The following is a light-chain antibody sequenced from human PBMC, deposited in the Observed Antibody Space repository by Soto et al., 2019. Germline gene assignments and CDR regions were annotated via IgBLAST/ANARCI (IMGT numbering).Light chain of an antibody. CDR3: QQYDNLQWT. CDR2: DAS. Sequence: DIQMTPSQSSLSASVGDRVTITCQASQDISNYLNWYQQKPGKAPKLLIYDASNLETGVPSRFSGSVSGTDFTFTISSLQPEDIATYYFQQYDNLQWTFGQGTKV. CDR1: QDISNY. J-gene: IGKJ1*01. V-gene: IGKV1-33*01.